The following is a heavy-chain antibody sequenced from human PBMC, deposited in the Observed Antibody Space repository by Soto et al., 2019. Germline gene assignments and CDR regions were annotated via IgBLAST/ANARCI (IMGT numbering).Heavy chain of an antibody. CDR2: ISSSSSTI. V-gene: IGHV3-48*01. D-gene: IGHD3-9*01. CDR1: GFTFSSYS. J-gene: IGHJ6*02. CDR3: AMTGDGFNVDYYSYGMDA. Sequence: GGSLRLSCAASGFTFSSYSMNWVRQAPGKGLEWVSYISSSSSTIYYADSVKGRFTISRDNAKNSLYLQMNSLRAEDTAVYYCAMTGDGFNVDYYSYGMDAWCQGTTLTVPS.